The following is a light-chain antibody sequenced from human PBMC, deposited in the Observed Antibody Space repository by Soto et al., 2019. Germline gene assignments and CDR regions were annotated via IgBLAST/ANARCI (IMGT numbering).Light chain of an antibody. CDR1: QSVSKY. CDR3: QQYYSYLIT. V-gene: IGKV1-8*01. Sequence: IRVTQSPPTLSASVGDRVTITCRASQSVSKYLNWYQQKPGKAPKLLIYAASTLQSGVPSRFSGSGSGTDFTLTISCLQSEDFATYYCQQYYSYLITFGQGTRLEIK. CDR2: AAS. J-gene: IGKJ5*01.